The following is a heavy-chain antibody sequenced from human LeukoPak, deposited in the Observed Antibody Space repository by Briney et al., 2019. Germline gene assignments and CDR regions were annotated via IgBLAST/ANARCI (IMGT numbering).Heavy chain of an antibody. CDR3: TSQRPYSSSWYGLVPFDY. CDR2: IYSGGGT. Sequence: GGSLRLSCAASGITVSSNYMSWVRQATGKGLEWVSIIYSGGGTDYAAPVKGRFTISRDDSKNTLYLQMNSLKTEDTAVYYCTSQRPYSSSWYGLVPFDYWGQGTLVTVSS. D-gene: IGHD6-13*01. J-gene: IGHJ4*02. V-gene: IGHV3-66*01. CDR1: GITVSSNY.